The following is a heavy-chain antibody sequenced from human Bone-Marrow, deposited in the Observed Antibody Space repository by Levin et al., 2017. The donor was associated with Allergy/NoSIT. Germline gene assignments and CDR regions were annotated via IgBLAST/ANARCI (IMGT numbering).Heavy chain of an antibody. Sequence: GGSLRLSCAASGFTFSSYGMHWVRQAPGKGLEWVAVIWYDGSNKYYADSVKGRFTISRDNSKNTLYLQMNSLRAEDTAVYYCARTRYSYGEYDYWGQGTLVTVSS. CDR2: IWYDGSNK. V-gene: IGHV3-33*01. CDR3: ARTRYSYGEYDY. D-gene: IGHD5-18*01. CDR1: GFTFSSYG. J-gene: IGHJ4*02.